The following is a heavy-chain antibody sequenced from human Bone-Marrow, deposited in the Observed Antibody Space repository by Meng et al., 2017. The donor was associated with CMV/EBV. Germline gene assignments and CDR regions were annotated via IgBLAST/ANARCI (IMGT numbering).Heavy chain of an antibody. CDR2: INHSGST. CDR3: ARGQIVVVVAAYYYYYGMDV. J-gene: IGHJ6*02. V-gene: IGHV4-34*01. CDR1: GGSISSYY. D-gene: IGHD2-15*01. Sequence: LSCTVSGGSISSYYWSWIRQPPGKGLEWIGEINHSGSTNYNPSLKSRVTISVDTSKNQFSLKLSSVTAADTAVYYCARGQIVVVVAAYYYYYGMDVWGQGTTVTGSS.